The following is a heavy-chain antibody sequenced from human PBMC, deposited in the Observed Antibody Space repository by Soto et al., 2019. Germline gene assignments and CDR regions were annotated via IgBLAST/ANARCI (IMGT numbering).Heavy chain of an antibody. CDR3: ATVGEQWLVTGYLKH. V-gene: IGHV3-23*01. CDR1: GFIFSNYA. CDR2: LTGSGGST. D-gene: IGHD3-9*01. Sequence: GGSLRLSCAASGFIFSNYAMNWVRQAPGKGLEWVSTLTGSGGSTYYADSVKGRFSISRDNSKNTLYLQMNSLRAEDTALYYCATVGEQWLVTGYLKHWGQGTLVTVSS. J-gene: IGHJ1*01.